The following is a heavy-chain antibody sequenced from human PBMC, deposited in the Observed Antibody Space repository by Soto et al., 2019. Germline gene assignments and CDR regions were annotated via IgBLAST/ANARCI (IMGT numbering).Heavy chain of an antibody. D-gene: IGHD2-2*01. CDR2: INHSGST. Sequence: SETLSLTCAVYGGSFSGYYWSWIRQPPGKGLEWIGEINHSGSTNYNPSLQSRVTISVDTSKNQFSLKLSSVTAADTAVYYCARGKDIVVVPAVIWFDPWGQGTRVTVSS. J-gene: IGHJ5*02. CDR3: ARGKDIVVVPAVIWFDP. CDR1: GGSFSGYY. V-gene: IGHV4-34*01.